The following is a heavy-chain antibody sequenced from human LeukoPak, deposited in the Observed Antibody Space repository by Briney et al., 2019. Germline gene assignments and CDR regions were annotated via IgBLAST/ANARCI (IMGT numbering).Heavy chain of an antibody. Sequence: GGSLRLSCAASGFTFRSYGMHWVRQAPGKGLEWVAVIWYDGSNKYYADSVKGRFTISRDNSKNTLYLQMNSLRAEDTAVYYCARDSGYYYEYYFDYWGQGTLSPSPQ. CDR3: ARDSGYYYEYYFDY. D-gene: IGHD3-3*01. V-gene: IGHV3-33*01. CDR1: GFTFRSYG. CDR2: IWYDGSNK. J-gene: IGHJ4*02.